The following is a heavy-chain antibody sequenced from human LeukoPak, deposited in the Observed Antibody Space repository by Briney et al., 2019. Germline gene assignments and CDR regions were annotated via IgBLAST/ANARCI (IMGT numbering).Heavy chain of an antibody. Sequence: ASVKVSCKASGYTFSSFGFMWVRQAPGQGLDWMGWISVYNGDTRYAQKFQGRVTMTTDTPTSTAYMELRSLTSDDTAVYYCARDGGDLLRVDYWGQGTQVTVSS. V-gene: IGHV1-18*01. D-gene: IGHD1-26*01. CDR3: ARDGGDLLRVDY. CDR2: ISVYNGDT. CDR1: GYTFSSFG. J-gene: IGHJ4*02.